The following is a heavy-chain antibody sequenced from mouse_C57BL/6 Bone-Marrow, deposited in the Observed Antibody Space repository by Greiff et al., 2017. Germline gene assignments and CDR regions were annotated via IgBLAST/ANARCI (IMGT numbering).Heavy chain of an antibody. CDR1: GYTFTSYW. D-gene: IGHD4-1*01. V-gene: IGHV1-72*01. CDR2: INPNSGGT. Sequence: QVQLQQPGAELVKPGASVKLSCKASGYTFTSYWMHWVKQRPGRGLEWIGRINPNSGGTKYNEKFKSKATLTVDKPSSPAYMQLISLTSEDSAVYCCTRGNWWYFDVWGTGTTVTVSS. J-gene: IGHJ1*03. CDR3: TRGNWWYFDV.